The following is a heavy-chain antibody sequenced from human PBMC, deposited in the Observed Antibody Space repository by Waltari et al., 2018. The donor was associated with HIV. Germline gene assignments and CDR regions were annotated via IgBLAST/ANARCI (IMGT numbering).Heavy chain of an antibody. Sequence: QLQLQESGPGLVKPSETLSLTCTVSGGSISSTSYYWGWLRQPPGKGLQWIGSIYYRGNTYYNPSLKSRVTISVDTSKNQFSLKLGSVTAADTAVYYCARSYCSSTSCYAVGALDIWGQGTMVTVSA. J-gene: IGHJ3*02. CDR2: IYYRGNT. CDR1: GGSISSTSYY. D-gene: IGHD2-2*01. CDR3: ARSYCSSTSCYAVGALDI. V-gene: IGHV4-39*01.